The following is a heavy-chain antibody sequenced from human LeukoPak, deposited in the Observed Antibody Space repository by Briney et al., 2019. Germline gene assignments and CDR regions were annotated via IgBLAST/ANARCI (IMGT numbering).Heavy chain of an antibody. D-gene: IGHD3-9*01. CDR1: GFTFSSYG. Sequence: PGGSLRLSCAASGFTFSSYGMHWVRQAPGKGLEWVAVISYDGSNKYYADSVKGRFTISRDNSKNTLYLQMNSLRAEDTAVYYCAKGDVTGYYYGAFDYWGRGTLVTVSS. CDR3: AKGDVTGYYYGAFDY. CDR2: ISYDGSNK. V-gene: IGHV3-30*18. J-gene: IGHJ4*02.